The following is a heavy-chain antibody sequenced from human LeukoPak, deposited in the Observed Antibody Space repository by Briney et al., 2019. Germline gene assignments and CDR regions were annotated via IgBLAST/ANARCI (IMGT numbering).Heavy chain of an antibody. Sequence: GGSLRLSCAASGFTFSSYGMHWVRQAPGKGLEWVAFIRYDGSNKYYADSVKGRFTISRDNSKNTLYLQMNSLRAEDTAVYYCAKEGLSVAGIGSGFDYWGQGTLVTVS. CDR1: GFTFSSYG. J-gene: IGHJ4*02. CDR3: AKEGLSVAGIGSGFDY. V-gene: IGHV3-30*02. D-gene: IGHD6-19*01. CDR2: IRYDGSNK.